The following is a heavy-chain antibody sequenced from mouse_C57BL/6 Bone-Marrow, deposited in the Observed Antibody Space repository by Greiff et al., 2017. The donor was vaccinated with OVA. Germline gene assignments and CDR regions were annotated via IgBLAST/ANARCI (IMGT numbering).Heavy chain of an antibody. CDR3: ARLNFFAITTVAYWYFDV. Sequence: QVQLQQPGAELVKPGASVKLSCKASGYTFTSYWMHWVKQRPGQGLEWIGMIHPNSGSTNYNETFKSKATLTVDKSSRTAYMQLSSLTSEDSAVYYCARLNFFAITTVAYWYFDVWDTGTAVTVSS. CDR1: GYTFTSYW. J-gene: IGHJ1*03. CDR2: IHPNSGST. V-gene: IGHV1-64*01. D-gene: IGHD1-1*01.